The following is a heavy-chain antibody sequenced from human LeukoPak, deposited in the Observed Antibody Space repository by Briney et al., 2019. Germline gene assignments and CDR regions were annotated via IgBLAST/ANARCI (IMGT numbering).Heavy chain of an antibody. CDR3: SRENGAFSPFGY. Sequence: SETLSLTCGVSGGSITSTNWWRWVRQPPGQGLEWIGEISLSGLTNYNLSLKSRVTMALDKSKNHLSLNLTSVTAADTAVYYCSRENGAFSPFGYWGQGTLVTVPS. D-gene: IGHD2-8*01. CDR2: ISLSGLT. V-gene: IGHV4-4*02. CDR1: GGSITSTNW. J-gene: IGHJ4*02.